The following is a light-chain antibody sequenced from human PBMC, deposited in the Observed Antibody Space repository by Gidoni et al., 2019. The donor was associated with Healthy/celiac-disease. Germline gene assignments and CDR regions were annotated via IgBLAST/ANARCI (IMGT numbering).Light chain of an antibody. CDR1: KLGDKS. CDR2: QDS. V-gene: IGLV3-1*01. CDR3: QAWDSSTVV. Sequence: SYELTQPPPVAVSPGQTASITCSGDKLGDKSAGWYQQKPGQSPVLVSYQDSKRPSGIPARFSGSNSGSTATLTIGVTQAMDEADYYCQAWDSSTVVFGGGTKLTVL. J-gene: IGLJ2*01.